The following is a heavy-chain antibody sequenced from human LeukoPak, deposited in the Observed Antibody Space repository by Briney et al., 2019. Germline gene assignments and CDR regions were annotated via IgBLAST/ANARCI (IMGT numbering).Heavy chain of an antibody. J-gene: IGHJ3*01. CDR1: GFTFSRYW. D-gene: IGHD3-22*01. Sequence: AGGSLRLSCAASGFTFSRYWMTWVRQAPGKGLEWVANIKEDGSEKYYVDSVKGRFTVSRDHAKNSLYLQMNSLRAEDTAVYYCARLLFYHDTSGYRPFDVWGQGTMVTVSS. V-gene: IGHV3-7*01. CDR3: ARLLFYHDTSGYRPFDV. CDR2: IKEDGSEK.